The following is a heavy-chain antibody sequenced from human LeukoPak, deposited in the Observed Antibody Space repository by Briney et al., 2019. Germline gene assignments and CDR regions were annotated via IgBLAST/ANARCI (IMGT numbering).Heavy chain of an antibody. CDR3: ARGVVSIAARPPYFDY. CDR1: GFTFNSYS. D-gene: IGHD6-6*01. J-gene: IGHJ4*02. V-gene: IGHV3-21*01. CDR2: IGSGSSYI. Sequence: GGSLRLSCAASGFTFNSYSMNWVRQAPGKGLEWVSSIGSGSSYIYYVDSVKGRFTISRDNAKNSLYLQMNGLRAEDTAVYYRARGVVSIAARPPYFDYWGQGTLVTVSS.